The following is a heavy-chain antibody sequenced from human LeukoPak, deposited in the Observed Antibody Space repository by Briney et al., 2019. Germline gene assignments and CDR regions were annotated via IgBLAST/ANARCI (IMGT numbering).Heavy chain of an antibody. CDR3: ARTPTPGVDY. D-gene: IGHD1-26*01. V-gene: IGHV4-4*07. CDR2: IYTSGST. J-gene: IGHJ4*02. CDR1: GDSISNYY. Sequence: SETLSLTCTVSGDSISNYYWSWIRQPAGKGLEWIGRIYTSGSTNYNPSLKSRVTVSVDTSKNQFSLKLSSVTAADTAVYYCARTPTPGVDYWGQGTLVTVSS.